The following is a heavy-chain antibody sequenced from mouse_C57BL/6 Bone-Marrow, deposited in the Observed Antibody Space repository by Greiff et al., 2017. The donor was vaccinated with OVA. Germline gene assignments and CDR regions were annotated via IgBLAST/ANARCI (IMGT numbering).Heavy chain of an antibody. CDR3: AREWELGCHWYFDV. J-gene: IGHJ1*03. V-gene: IGHV1-9*01. Sequence: QVQLQQSGAELMKPGASVKLSCKATGYTFTGYWIEWVKQRPGHGLEWIGEILPGSGSTNYNEKFKGKATFTAATSSNTAYMQLSSLTTEDSAIYYWAREWELGCHWYFDVWGTGTTVTVSS. CDR2: ILPGSGST. D-gene: IGHD4-1*01. CDR1: GYTFTGYW.